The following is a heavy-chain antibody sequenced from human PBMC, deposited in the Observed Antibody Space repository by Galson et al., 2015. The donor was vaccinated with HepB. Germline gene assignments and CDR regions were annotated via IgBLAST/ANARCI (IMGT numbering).Heavy chain of an antibody. CDR1: GFNFNIYS. D-gene: IGHD4-11*01. J-gene: IGHJ6*02. V-gene: IGHV3-48*02. CDR3: ARGLQYAMDV. Sequence: SLRLSCATSGFNFNIYSMNWARQSQGKGLEWISYIRGDGTTHYADSVKGRFTTSRDNAKRSLYLQMNSLRDEDTALYYCARGLQYAMDVWGQGTTVTVSS. CDR2: IRGDGTT.